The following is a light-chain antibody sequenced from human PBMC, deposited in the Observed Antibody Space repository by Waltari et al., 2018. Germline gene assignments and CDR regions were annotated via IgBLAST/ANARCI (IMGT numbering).Light chain of an antibody. Sequence: SYVLTQPPSVSVAPGETARITCGGDNIGSYSVHSYQQKPRQAPVLVIFYDSDRPSGIPARFSGSNSGNTATLTITSVEAGDEARYYCQVWHPDIDPGVFGTGTEVTVL. CDR2: YDS. CDR1: NIGSYS. J-gene: IGLJ1*01. CDR3: QVWHPDIDPGV. V-gene: IGLV3-21*04.